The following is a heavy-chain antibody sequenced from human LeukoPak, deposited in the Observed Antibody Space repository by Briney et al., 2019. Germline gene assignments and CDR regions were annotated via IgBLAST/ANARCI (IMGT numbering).Heavy chain of an antibody. CDR2: ISQSGTYT. Sequence: GGSLRLSCAASRFTFSDYYMNWIRQAPGKGLEWVSYISQSGTYTNYADSVKGRFTISRDNAKDSLYLQMNSLRAEDTAVYYCARDPNYDFWSGYYVAYFDYWGQGTLVTVSS. V-gene: IGHV3-11*06. D-gene: IGHD3-3*01. CDR3: ARDPNYDFWSGYYVAYFDY. J-gene: IGHJ4*02. CDR1: RFTFSDYY.